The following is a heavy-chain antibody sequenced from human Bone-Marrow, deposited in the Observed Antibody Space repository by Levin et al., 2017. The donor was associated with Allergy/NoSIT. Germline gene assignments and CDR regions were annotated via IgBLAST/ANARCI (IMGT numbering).Heavy chain of an antibody. CDR2: IKNKADGGTI. CDR3: TYNGAA. V-gene: IGHV3-15*07. D-gene: IGHD1-1*01. Sequence: GGSLRLSCAASGFSFDDAWMTWVRQAPGKGLEWVGRIKNKADGGTIDYAAPVKDRFSISRDDSKNSVYLQLNSLKTEDTGVYYCTYNGAAWGQGALVTVSS. J-gene: IGHJ5*02. CDR1: GFSFDDAW.